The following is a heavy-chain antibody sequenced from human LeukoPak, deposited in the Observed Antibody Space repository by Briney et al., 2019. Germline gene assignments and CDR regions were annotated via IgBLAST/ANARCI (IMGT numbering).Heavy chain of an antibody. CDR1: GGSFSGYY. J-gene: IGHJ5*02. CDR2: INHSGST. V-gene: IGHV4-34*01. CDR3: ARSGNSGYANWFDP. D-gene: IGHD3-22*01. Sequence: SETLSLTCAVYGGSFSGYYWSWIRQPPGKGLEGIGEINHSGSTNYNPSLKSRVTISVDTSKNKFSLKLSSVTAADTAVYYCARSGNSGYANWFDPWGQGTLVTVSS.